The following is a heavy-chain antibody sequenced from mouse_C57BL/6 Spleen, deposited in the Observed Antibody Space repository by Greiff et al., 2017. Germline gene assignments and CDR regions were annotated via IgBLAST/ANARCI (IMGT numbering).Heavy chain of an antibody. CDR3: ARSPDGYYGDY. D-gene: IGHD2-3*01. V-gene: IGHV1-54*01. Sequence: QVQLQQSGAELVRPGTSVKVSCKASGYAFTNYLIEWVKQRPGPGLEGIGVINPGGGGTNYNEKFKGKATLTADNSSSTAYMQLSSLTSEDSAVYFCARSPDGYYGDYWGQGTTLTVSS. CDR2: INPGGGGT. J-gene: IGHJ2*01. CDR1: GYAFTNYL.